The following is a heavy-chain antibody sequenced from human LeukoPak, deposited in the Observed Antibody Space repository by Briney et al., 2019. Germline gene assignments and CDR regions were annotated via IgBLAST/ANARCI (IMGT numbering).Heavy chain of an antibody. V-gene: IGHV1-2*02. CDR1: GYTFTH. CDR2: ISPNSGGT. D-gene: IGHD2-2*02. CDR3: ASNTESGY. Sequence: GASVKVSCKTSGYTFTHLHWVRQAPGQGLEWMGWISPNSGGTNYAQDFQGRVTMTRDTSISTAYMELSRLTSDDTAVYYCASNTESGYWGQGTLVTVSS. J-gene: IGHJ4*02.